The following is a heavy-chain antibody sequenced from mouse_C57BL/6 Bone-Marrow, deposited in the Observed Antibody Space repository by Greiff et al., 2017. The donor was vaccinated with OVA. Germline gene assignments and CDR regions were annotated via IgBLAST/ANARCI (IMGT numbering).Heavy chain of an antibody. Sequence: EVKVVESGGDLVKPGGSLKLSCAASGFTFSSYGMSWVRQTPDKRLEWVATISSGGSYTYYPDSVKGRFTISRDNAKNTLYLQMSSQKSEDTAMYYCARRDYGFAYWGQGTLVTVSA. J-gene: IGHJ3*01. V-gene: IGHV5-6*02. CDR3: ARRDYGFAY. CDR1: GFTFSSYG. D-gene: IGHD2-4*01. CDR2: ISSGGSYT.